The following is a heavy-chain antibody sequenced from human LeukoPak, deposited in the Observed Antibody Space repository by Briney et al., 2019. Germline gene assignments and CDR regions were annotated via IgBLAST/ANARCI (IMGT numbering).Heavy chain of an antibody. CDR1: GFTFSSYA. J-gene: IGHJ6*02. CDR2: ITNNGTTI. D-gene: IGHD6-19*01. V-gene: IGHV3-48*03. CDR3: ARDQWLAYYYHGMDV. Sequence: GGSLRLSCAASGFTFSSYAMNWVRQAPGKGLEWVSYITNNGTTIYYADSVKGRFTISRDNAENSLYLQMNSLRAGGTAIYYCARDQWLAYYYHGMDVWGQGTTVTVSS.